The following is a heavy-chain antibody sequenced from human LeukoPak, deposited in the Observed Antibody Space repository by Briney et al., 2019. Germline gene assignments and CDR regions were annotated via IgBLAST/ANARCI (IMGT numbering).Heavy chain of an antibody. V-gene: IGHV3-73*01. D-gene: IGHD4-17*01. Sequence: PGGSLRLSCTASGFTFGDYAMSWVRQAPGKGLEWVGFIRSKANSYATAYAASVKGRFTISRDDSKNTAYLQMNSLKTEDTAVYYCMSPMTTVPSRDYWGQGTLVTVSS. J-gene: IGHJ4*02. CDR1: GFTFGDYA. CDR2: IRSKANSYAT. CDR3: MSPMTTVPSRDY.